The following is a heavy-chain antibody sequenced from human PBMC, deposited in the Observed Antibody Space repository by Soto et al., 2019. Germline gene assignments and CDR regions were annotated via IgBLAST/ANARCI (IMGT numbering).Heavy chain of an antibody. CDR1: GYTFTYRY. Sequence: GASVKVSCKASGYTFTYRYLHWVRQAPGQALEWMGWITPFNGNTNYAQKFQDRVTITRDRSMSTAYMELSSLRSEDTAMYYCAGGYNYGYFDYWGQGTLVTVSS. D-gene: IGHD5-18*01. CDR3: AGGYNYGYFDY. CDR2: ITPFNGNT. V-gene: IGHV1-45*02. J-gene: IGHJ4*02.